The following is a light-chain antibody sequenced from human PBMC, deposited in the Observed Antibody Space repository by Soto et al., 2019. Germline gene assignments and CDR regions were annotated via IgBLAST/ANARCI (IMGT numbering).Light chain of an antibody. V-gene: IGLV2-8*01. CDR2: DVS. J-gene: IGLJ2*01. CDR1: SSDVGAYHY. Sequence: QSALTQPASVSGSPGQSITISCTGTSSDVGAYHYVSWYQQHPGKAPKLMVYDVSSRPSGVSDRFSGSKSGNTASLTVSGLQAEDEADYYCSSYGGSNNLVFGGGTKLTVL. CDR3: SSYGGSNNLV.